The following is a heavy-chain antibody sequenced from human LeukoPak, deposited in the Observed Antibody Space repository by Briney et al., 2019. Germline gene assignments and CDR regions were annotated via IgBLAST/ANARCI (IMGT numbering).Heavy chain of an antibody. CDR1: GGSISSGGYS. CDR2: IYHSGST. CDR3: ARGTTFWSGYGFDY. D-gene: IGHD3-3*01. Sequence: NSSETLSLTCAVSGGSISSGGYSWSWIRQPPGKGLEWIGYIYHSGSTYYNPSLKSRVTISVDTSKNQFSLKLSSVTAADTAVYYCARGTTFWSGYGFDYWGQGTLVTVPS. J-gene: IGHJ4*02. V-gene: IGHV4-30-2*01.